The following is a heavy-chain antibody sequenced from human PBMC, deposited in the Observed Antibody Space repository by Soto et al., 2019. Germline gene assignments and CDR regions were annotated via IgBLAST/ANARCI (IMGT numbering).Heavy chain of an antibody. Sequence: LRLSFAASGFTFSNYGMHWVRQAPGNGLEWVAIISFDGNNKYYSDSVKGRFTISRDNSKNMVFLQMNSLRPEDTAVYYCVKPKEHFYDSSPGETWGPGTPVTVSS. J-gene: IGHJ4*02. V-gene: IGHV3-30*18. CDR3: VKPKEHFYDSSPGET. CDR1: GFTFSNYG. D-gene: IGHD3-22*01. CDR2: ISFDGNNK.